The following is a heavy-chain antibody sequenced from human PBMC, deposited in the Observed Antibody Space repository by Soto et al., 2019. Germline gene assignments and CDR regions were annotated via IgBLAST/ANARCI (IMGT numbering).Heavy chain of an antibody. Sequence: PSETLSLTCSVSGGSINNSSYFWGWVRQPPGKGLEWIGSIYYSGSTYYNPSLRSRVTISVDTSKNQFSLKLSSVTAADTAVFYCARHYSSGSRNWFDPWGQGTLVTVSS. D-gene: IGHD6-19*01. CDR2: IYYSGST. CDR3: ARHYSSGSRNWFDP. CDR1: GGSINNSSYF. J-gene: IGHJ5*02. V-gene: IGHV4-39*01.